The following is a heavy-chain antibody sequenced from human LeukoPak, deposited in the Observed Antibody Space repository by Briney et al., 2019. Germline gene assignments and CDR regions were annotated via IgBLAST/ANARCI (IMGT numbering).Heavy chain of an antibody. J-gene: IGHJ4*02. CDR2: ITSDGGST. CDR3: ARVGWPGGDQSRYFDY. CDR1: GFTFSSYP. D-gene: IGHD2-21*01. Sequence: PGGSLRLSCVGSGFTFSSYPMHWVRQAPGKGLEYVSAITSDGGSTYYANSVEGRFTISRDNSKNTLYLQMGSLRPEDMAVYYCARVGWPGGDQSRYFDYWGQGALVTVSS. V-gene: IGHV3-64*01.